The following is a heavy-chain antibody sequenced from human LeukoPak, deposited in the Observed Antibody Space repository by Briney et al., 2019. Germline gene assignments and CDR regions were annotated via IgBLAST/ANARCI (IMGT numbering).Heavy chain of an antibody. CDR1: GDAFTSDG. J-gene: IGHJ4*02. CDR3: ARGGAAAPTFRY. CDR2: ISAYNDNT. Sequence: GASVKVSCKASGDAFTSDGISWVRQAPGQGLEWMGWISAYNDNTNYAQKLQGRVTMTTDTSTSTAYMELRSLRSDDTAVYYSARGGAAAPTFRYWGQGTLVTVSS. D-gene: IGHD6-13*01. V-gene: IGHV1-18*01.